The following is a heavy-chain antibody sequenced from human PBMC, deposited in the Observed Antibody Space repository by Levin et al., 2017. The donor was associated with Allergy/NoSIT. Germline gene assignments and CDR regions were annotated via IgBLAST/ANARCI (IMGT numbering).Heavy chain of an antibody. J-gene: IGHJ4*02. CDR3: ARAIQPWLSLDGARPFDY. D-gene: IGHD5-18*01. Sequence: PGGSLRLSCAASGFSFSNSAMHWVRQAPGKGLEWVSVISFDGRIRYYADSVKGRFTISRDNSKNTVYLHMNGLRGDDTAIYLCARAIQPWLSLDGARPFDYWGQGTLVTVSS. CDR2: ISFDGRIR. CDR1: GFSFSNSA. V-gene: IGHV3-30*04.